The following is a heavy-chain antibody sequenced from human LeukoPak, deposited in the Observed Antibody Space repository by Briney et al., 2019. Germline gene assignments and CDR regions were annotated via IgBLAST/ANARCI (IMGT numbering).Heavy chain of an antibody. Sequence: GGSLRLSCAASGFTFSNAWMSWVRQAPGKGLEWVDRIKSKTDGGTTDYAAPVKGRFTISRDDSKNTLYLQMNSLKTEDTAVYYCTTDPPRYCSSTSCYTPCYYYMDVWGKGTTVTVSS. CDR2: IKSKTDGGTT. CDR3: TTDPPRYCSSTSCYTPCYYYMDV. D-gene: IGHD2-2*02. V-gene: IGHV3-15*01. CDR1: GFTFSNAW. J-gene: IGHJ6*03.